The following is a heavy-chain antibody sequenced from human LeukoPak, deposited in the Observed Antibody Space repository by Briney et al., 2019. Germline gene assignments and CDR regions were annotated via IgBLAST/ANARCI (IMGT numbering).Heavy chain of an antibody. J-gene: IGHJ6*03. CDR1: GYTFTSYG. Sequence: ASVKVSCKASGYTFTSYGISWVRQAPGQGLEWMGWISAYNGNTNYAQKLQGRVTMTTDTSTSTAYMELRSLRSDDTAVYYCARAEYCSSTSCYSYMDVWGKGTTVTVSS. V-gene: IGHV1-18*01. D-gene: IGHD2-2*01. CDR3: ARAEYCSSTSCYSYMDV. CDR2: ISAYNGNT.